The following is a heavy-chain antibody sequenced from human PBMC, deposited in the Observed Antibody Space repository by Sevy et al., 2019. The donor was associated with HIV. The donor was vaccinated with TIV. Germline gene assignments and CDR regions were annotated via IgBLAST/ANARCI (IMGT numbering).Heavy chain of an antibody. CDR1: GFTFSDHF. D-gene: IGHD6-13*01. Sequence: GGSLRLSCAASGFTFSDHFMEWVRQAPGKGLEWVGRIRNRADSYTTEYAASVKGRFTISRDDSKNSLYLLMNSLKTEDTAVYYCATHAGIAAAGRVFDYWGQGTLVTVSS. J-gene: IGHJ4*02. CDR3: ATHAGIAAAGRVFDY. V-gene: IGHV3-72*01. CDR2: IRNRADSYTT.